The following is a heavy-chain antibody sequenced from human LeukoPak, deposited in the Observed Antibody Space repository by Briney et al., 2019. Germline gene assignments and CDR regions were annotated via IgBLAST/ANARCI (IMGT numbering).Heavy chain of an antibody. V-gene: IGHV3-21*01. J-gene: IGHJ4*02. CDR1: GFSFSDYS. Sequence: PGGSLRLSCAASGFSFSDYSLNWVRQAPGKGLEWVPSISKGSGYIYYTDSVKGRFTISRDNAKNSLFLQMNSLRAEDTAVYYCVRDLGRESIFDYWGQGTLVTVSS. CDR2: ISKGSGYI. D-gene: IGHD7-27*01. CDR3: VRDLGRESIFDY.